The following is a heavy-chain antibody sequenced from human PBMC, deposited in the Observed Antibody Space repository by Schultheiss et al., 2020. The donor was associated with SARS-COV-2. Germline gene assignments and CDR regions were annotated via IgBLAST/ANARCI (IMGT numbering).Heavy chain of an antibody. Sequence: SQTLSLTCTVSGGSISSYYWSWIRQPAGKGLEWIGRIYYSGNTYYNPSLKSLITMSVDTSENQFSLKLSFVTVADAAVYYCARGLTGYGLDVWGQGTTVTVSS. J-gene: IGHJ6*02. CDR3: ARGLTGYGLDV. CDR1: GGSISSYY. CDR2: IYYSGNT. D-gene: IGHD2-15*01. V-gene: IGHV4-4*07.